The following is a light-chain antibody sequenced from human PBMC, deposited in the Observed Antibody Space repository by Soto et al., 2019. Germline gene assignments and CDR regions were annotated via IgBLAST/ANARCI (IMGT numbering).Light chain of an antibody. V-gene: IGKV3-20*01. CDR1: QSVSSSY. CDR3: QQYHNWPPGLT. CDR2: GAS. J-gene: IGKJ4*01. Sequence: EIVLTQSPGTLSLSPGERATLSCRASQSVSSSYLAWYQQKPGQAPRLLIYGASSRATGIPDRFSGSGSGTDFTLTITSLQSEDFAVYYCQQYHNWPPGLTFGGGTKVDIK.